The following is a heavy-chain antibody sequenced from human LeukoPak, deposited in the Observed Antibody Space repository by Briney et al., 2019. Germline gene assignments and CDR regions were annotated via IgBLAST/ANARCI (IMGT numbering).Heavy chain of an antibody. D-gene: IGHD5-18*01. J-gene: IGHJ4*02. Sequence: SGTLSLTCTVSSGSISSSSYYWGWIRQPPGKGVEWIGNIYYSGSTSYNPSLKSRVTISVDTSKNQFSLKLSSVTAADTAVYYCASQRGYSYGIIDYWGQGTLVTVSS. CDR2: IYYSGST. CDR1: SGSISSSSYY. V-gene: IGHV4-39*07. CDR3: ASQRGYSYGIIDY.